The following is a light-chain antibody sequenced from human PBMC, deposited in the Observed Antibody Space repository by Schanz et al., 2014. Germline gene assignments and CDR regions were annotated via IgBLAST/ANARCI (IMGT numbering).Light chain of an antibody. J-gene: IGLJ3*02. CDR3: CSYAGTNTRRWV. CDR2: NNN. V-gene: IGLV1-44*01. CDR1: SSNIGSTT. Sequence: QSVLTQPPSASGPPGQRVTISCSGSSSNIGSTTVNWYRQLPGTAPKLLIYNNNQRPSGVPDRFSGSKSGNTASLTISGLQAEDEADYYCCSYAGTNTRRWVFGGGTKLTVL.